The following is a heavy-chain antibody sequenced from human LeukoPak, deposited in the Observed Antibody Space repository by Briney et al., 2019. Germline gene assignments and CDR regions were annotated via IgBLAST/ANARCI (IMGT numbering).Heavy chain of an antibody. D-gene: IGHD5-24*01. CDR2: IYYSGTT. CDR3: ARHRSGWLQSSFDY. J-gene: IGHJ4*02. CDR1: GASIDSYD. Sequence: SETLSLTCTISGASIDSYDWSWIRQPPGKGLEWIGYIYYSGTTNYNPSLKSRVTISVDTSKNQFSLKLSSVTAADTAVYYCARHRSGWLQSSFDYWGQGTLVTVSS. V-gene: IGHV4-59*08.